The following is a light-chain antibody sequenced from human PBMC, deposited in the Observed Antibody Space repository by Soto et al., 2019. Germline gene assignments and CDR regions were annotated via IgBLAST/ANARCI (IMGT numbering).Light chain of an antibody. CDR3: QQYGSSPPFT. V-gene: IGKV3-20*01. CDR1: QRVSSSY. Sequence: EIVLTQSPGTLSLSPGERATLSCRASQRVSSSYLAWYQQKPGQAPRLLIYGASSRATGIPDRFSGSGSGTDFTLTISRLEPEDFAVYFCQQYGSSPPFTFGLGTKVEI. J-gene: IGKJ2*01. CDR2: GAS.